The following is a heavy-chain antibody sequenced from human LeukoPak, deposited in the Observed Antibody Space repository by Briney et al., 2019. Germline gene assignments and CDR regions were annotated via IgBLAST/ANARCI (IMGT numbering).Heavy chain of an antibody. CDR1: GFTFSSYA. CDR3: AKSGSSSNHNYGMEV. V-gene: IGHV3-23*01. D-gene: IGHD6-6*01. CDR2: ISGSGGTT. Sequence: PGGSLRLSCAASGFTFSSYAMTWVRQAPGKGLEWVSGISGSGGTTDFADSVKGRFTVFRDHSENTLYLQMSSLRAEDTALYYCAKSGSSSNHNYGMEVWGQGTRVTVSS. J-gene: IGHJ6*02.